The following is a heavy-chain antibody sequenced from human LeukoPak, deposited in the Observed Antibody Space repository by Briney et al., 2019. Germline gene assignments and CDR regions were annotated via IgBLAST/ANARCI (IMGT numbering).Heavy chain of an antibody. CDR1: GFTFSSYA. D-gene: IGHD6-13*01. Sequence: GGSLRLSCAASGFTFSSYAMHWVRQAPGKGLEWVGVISYDGSNKYYADSVKGRFTISRDNSKNTLYLQMNSLRAEDTAVYYCAKDDSSSWYSGFGYRGQGTLVTVSS. CDR2: ISYDGSNK. J-gene: IGHJ4*02. V-gene: IGHV3-30-3*01. CDR3: AKDDSSSWYSGFGY.